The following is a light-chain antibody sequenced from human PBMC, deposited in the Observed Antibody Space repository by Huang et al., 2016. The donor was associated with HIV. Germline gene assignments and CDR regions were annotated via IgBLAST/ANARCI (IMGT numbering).Light chain of an antibody. J-gene: IGKJ1*01. Sequence: DIQMTQSPASLSASVGDRVTITCRATQSISNYVNWYQQKPGKAPTLLIYGASTLQSGVPSRFSGSGSGTDFTLTISSLQPEDFTTYYCQQSYNTAPTFGQGTKVEI. CDR1: QSISNY. CDR3: QQSYNTAPT. CDR2: GAS. V-gene: IGKV1-39*01.